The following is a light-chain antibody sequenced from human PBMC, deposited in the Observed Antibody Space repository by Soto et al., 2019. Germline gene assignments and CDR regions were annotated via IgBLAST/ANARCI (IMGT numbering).Light chain of an antibody. CDR2: EVN. Sequence: QSVLTQPASVSGSPGQSIAISCTGTSGDVGSHNHVSWYQQYPGRAPKLIIYEVNNRPSGVSDRFSGSKPGSTASLTISGLQAEDEADYYCNSLSAAGTSYVFGTGTKVTVL. CDR1: SGDVGSHNH. V-gene: IGLV2-14*01. CDR3: NSLSAAGTSYV. J-gene: IGLJ1*01.